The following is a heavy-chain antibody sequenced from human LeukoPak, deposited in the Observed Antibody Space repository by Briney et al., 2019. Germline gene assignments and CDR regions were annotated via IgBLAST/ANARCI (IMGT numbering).Heavy chain of an antibody. V-gene: IGHV1-3*01. CDR3: ASLGSSSWYLDY. CDR1: GYTFTSYA. CDR2: INAGNGNT. D-gene: IGHD6-13*01. J-gene: IGHJ4*02. Sequence: ASVKVSCKASGYTFTSYAMHWMRQAPGQRLEWMGWINAGNGNTKYSQKFQGRVTITRDTSASTAYMELSSLRSEDTAVYYCASLGSSSWYLDYWGQGTLVTVSS.